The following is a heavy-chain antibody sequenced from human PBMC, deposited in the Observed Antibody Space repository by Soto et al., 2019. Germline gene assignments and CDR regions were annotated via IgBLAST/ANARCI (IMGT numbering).Heavy chain of an antibody. CDR2: ISPNSGRT. CDR3: ARQYYDFWSDFPDFDY. CDR1: GYTFTRYD. Sequence: QVQLVQSGAEVKTPGASVRVSCKTSGYTFTRYDISWVRQAPGQGPEGMGLISPNSGRTNYAQKLQGRVTMTTDTSTSTAYMELRSLRSDDTAVYYCARQYYDFWSDFPDFDYWGQGTLVTVSS. V-gene: IGHV1-18*04. D-gene: IGHD3-3*01. J-gene: IGHJ4*02.